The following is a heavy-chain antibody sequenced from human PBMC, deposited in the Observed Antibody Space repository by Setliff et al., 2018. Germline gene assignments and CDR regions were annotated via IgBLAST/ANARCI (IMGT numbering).Heavy chain of an antibody. D-gene: IGHD6-19*01. CDR3: ARQAVAGNDAFDI. J-gene: IGHJ3*02. Sequence: ESLKISCKGSGYSFTSYWIAWVRQMPGKGLEWMGIIYPGDSDTRYSPSFQGQVTISADKSISTAYLQWSSLKASDTAMYYCARQAVAGNDAFDIWGQGTMVTVSS. V-gene: IGHV5-51*01. CDR2: IYPGDSDT. CDR1: GYSFTSYW.